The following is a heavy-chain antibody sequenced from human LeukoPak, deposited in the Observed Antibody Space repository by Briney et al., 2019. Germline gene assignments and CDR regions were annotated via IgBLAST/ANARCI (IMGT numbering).Heavy chain of an antibody. CDR3: ARDFKYSGYELDY. V-gene: IGHV3-74*01. Sequence: GGSLRLSCAASGFTFSNAWMSWVRQAPGKGLVWVSRINSDGSSTSYADSVKGRFTISRDNAKNTLYLQMNSLRAEDTAVYYCARDFKYSGYELDYWGQGTLVTVSS. D-gene: IGHD5-12*01. CDR1: GFTFSNAW. CDR2: INSDGSST. J-gene: IGHJ4*02.